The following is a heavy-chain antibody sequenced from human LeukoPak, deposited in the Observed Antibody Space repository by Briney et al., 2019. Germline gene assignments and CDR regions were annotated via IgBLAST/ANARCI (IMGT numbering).Heavy chain of an antibody. V-gene: IGHV3-33*06. CDR3: AKDLDY. CDR1: GFTFSSYG. Sequence: PGGSLRLSCAASGFTFSSYGMHWARQAPGKGLEWVAVIWYDGSNKYYADSVKGRFPISSGNSKNTLYLQMNSLRAEDTAVYYCAKDLDYWGQGTLVTVSS. CDR2: IWYDGSNK. J-gene: IGHJ4*02.